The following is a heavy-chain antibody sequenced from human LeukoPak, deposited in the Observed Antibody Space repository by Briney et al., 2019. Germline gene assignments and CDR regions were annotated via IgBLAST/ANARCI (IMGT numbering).Heavy chain of an antibody. CDR2: IYYSGST. CDR3: ARHKSDMLFDY. CDR1: GASISSGYW. D-gene: IGHD3-9*01. J-gene: IGHJ4*02. V-gene: IGHV4-39*01. Sequence: PSETLSLTCAVSGASISSGYWWSWVRQPPGKGLEWIGSIYYSGSTYYNPSLKSRATISGDTSKNQFSLKLSSVTAADTAAYYCARHKSDMLFDYWGQGTLVTVSS.